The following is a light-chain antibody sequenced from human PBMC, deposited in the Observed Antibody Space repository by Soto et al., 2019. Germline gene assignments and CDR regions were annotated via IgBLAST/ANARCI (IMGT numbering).Light chain of an antibody. CDR1: QSVNSN. Sequence: EVGLTQYPATLSVSPGERATLSCRASQSVNSNLAWYQQKPGQAPRLLIYGASTRATGIPASFIGNGSGTEFTLTASSLQPEDFAVYYCQQYNNWPFTFGPGTKVDIK. J-gene: IGKJ3*01. CDR2: GAS. CDR3: QQYNNWPFT. V-gene: IGKV3-15*01.